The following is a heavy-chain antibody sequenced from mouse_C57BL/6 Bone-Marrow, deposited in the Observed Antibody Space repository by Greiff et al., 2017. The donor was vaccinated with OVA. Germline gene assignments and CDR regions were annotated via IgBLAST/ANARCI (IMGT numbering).Heavy chain of an antibody. CDR3: ARWGYGLYYYAMDY. V-gene: IGHV1-63*01. CDR1: GYTFTNYW. Sequence: QVQLQQSGAELVRPGTSVKMSCKASGYTFTNYWIGWAKQRPGHGLEWIGDIYPGGGYTNYNEKFKGKAALTVDTSSSTAYMQFSSLTSDDAAIYYCARWGYGLYYYAMDYWGQGTSVTVSA. CDR2: IYPGGGYT. D-gene: IGHD1-1*02. J-gene: IGHJ4*01.